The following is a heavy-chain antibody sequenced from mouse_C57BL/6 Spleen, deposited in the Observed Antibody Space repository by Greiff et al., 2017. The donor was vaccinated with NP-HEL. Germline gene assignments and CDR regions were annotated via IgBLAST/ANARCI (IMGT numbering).Heavy chain of an antibody. Sequence: VQLQQPGAELVKPGASVKMSCKASGYTFPSYWITWVKQRPGQGLEWIGDIYPGSGSTNYNEKFKSKATLTVDTSSSTAYMQLSSLTSDDSAVYYSARERRQNGLLSWFAYWGQGTLVTVSA. CDR2: IYPGSGST. J-gene: IGHJ3*01. D-gene: IGHD1-1*01. CDR3: ARERRQNGLLSWFAY. V-gene: IGHV1-55*01. CDR1: GYTFPSYW.